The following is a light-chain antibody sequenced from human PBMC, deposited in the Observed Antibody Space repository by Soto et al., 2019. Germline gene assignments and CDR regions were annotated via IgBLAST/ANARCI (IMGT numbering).Light chain of an antibody. CDR1: SSDVGGYDY. CDR3: SSYKSSSNYV. CDR2: EVS. J-gene: IGLJ1*01. V-gene: IGLV2-14*01. Sequence: QSVLTQPASVSGSPGQSITISCTGTSSDVGGYDYVSWYQLHPGKAPKLMVFEVSNRPSGVSYRFSGSKSGNTASLTISGLQAEDEADYFCSSYKSSSNYVFGTGTKVTVL.